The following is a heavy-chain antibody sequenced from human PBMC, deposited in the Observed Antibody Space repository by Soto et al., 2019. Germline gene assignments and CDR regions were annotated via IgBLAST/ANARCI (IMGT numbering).Heavy chain of an antibody. CDR3: ARPQIAVAGTGKFDY. J-gene: IGHJ4*02. Sequence: ASVKVSCKASGYTFTSYAMHWVRQAPGQRLEWMGWINAGNGNTKYSQKFQGRVTITRDTSASTAYMELSSLRSEDTAVYYCARPQIAVAGTGKFDYWGQGTLVTVSS. V-gene: IGHV1-3*01. D-gene: IGHD6-19*01. CDR1: GYTFTSYA. CDR2: INAGNGNT.